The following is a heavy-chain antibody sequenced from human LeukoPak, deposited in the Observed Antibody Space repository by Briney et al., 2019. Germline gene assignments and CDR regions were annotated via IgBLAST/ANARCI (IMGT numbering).Heavy chain of an antibody. CDR3: AKDLHYNDGRWEFDP. D-gene: IGHD5-24*01. Sequence: GGSLRLSCAAPGFIITTYAMAWVRQAPGKGLEWVAGILGSGTTYYSDSVKGRFTISKDNSKKMVYLQMNSLRVEDTAIYYCAKDLHYNDGRWEFDPWGQGTLVTVSS. J-gene: IGHJ5*02. CDR2: ILGSGTT. CDR1: GFIITTYA. V-gene: IGHV3-23*01.